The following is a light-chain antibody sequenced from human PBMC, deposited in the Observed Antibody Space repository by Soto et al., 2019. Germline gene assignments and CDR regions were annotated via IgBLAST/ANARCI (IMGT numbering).Light chain of an antibody. CDR1: SSDVGDNNY. Sequence: LTQPASVSGSPGQSITISCTGTSSDVGDNNYVSWYQQHPGKAPKLMIYDVTNRPSGVSNRFSGSKSGNTASLTISGLQDEDEADYHCSSYTSTSTYVFGTGTKVTVL. J-gene: IGLJ1*01. CDR3: SSYTSTSTYV. CDR2: DVT. V-gene: IGLV2-14*01.